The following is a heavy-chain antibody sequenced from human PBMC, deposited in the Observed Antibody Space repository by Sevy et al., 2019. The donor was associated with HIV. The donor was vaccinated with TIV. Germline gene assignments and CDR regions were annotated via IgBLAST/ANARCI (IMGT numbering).Heavy chain of an antibody. D-gene: IGHD3-3*01. CDR3: GTMGGYDFWSGPLYYFDY. V-gene: IGHV3-23*01. CDR2: ISGSGGST. J-gene: IGHJ4*02. CDR1: GFTFSSYA. Sequence: GGSLRLSCAASGFTFSSYAMSWVRQAPGKVLEWVSAISGSGGSTYYADSVKGRFTISRDNSKNTLYLQMNSLGAEDTAVYYCGTMGGYDFWSGPLYYFDYWGQGTLVTVSS.